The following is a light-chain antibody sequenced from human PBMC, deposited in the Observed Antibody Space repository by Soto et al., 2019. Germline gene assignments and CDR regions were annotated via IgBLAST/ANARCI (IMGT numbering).Light chain of an antibody. CDR3: SSYAGSSNV. CDR2: SNT. V-gene: IGLV1-40*01. J-gene: IGLJ1*01. Sequence: QSVLTQPPSVSGAPGQTVTISCTGSSSNIGAGFDVHWYQQVPGTAPKLVLYSNTARPSGVPDRFSGSRSGSSGSLTVSGLQAEDEADYYCSSYAGSSNVFGTGTKLTVL. CDR1: SSNIGAGFD.